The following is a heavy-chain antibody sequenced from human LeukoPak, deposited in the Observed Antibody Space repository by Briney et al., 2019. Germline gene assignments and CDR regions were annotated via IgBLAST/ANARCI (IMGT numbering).Heavy chain of an antibody. D-gene: IGHD6-13*01. CDR2: ISSSGSTI. V-gene: IGHV3-48*04. J-gene: IGHJ4*02. CDR1: GFTFSSYA. Sequence: GGSLRLSCAASGFTFSSYAMSWVRQAPGKGLEWVSYISSSGSTIYYADSVKGRFTISRDNAKNSLYLQMNRLRAEDRAVYYGARCDYKYMAAAGPFDWWGQGTLVTVSS. CDR3: ARCDYKYMAAAGPFDW.